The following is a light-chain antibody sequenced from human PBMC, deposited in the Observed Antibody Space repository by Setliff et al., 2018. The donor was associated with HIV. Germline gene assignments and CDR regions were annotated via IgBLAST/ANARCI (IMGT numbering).Light chain of an antibody. V-gene: IGLV2-23*02. CDR2: DVT. CDR1: SSDVGGYES. Sequence: QSALTQPASVSGSPGQSITISCTGSSSDVGGYESVSWYQQHPGEVPKLIIYDVTKRPSGVSNRFSGSKSGNTASLTISGLQAEDEADYYRCSFAGSDTWIFGGGTKGTV. CDR3: CSFAGSDTWI. J-gene: IGLJ2*01.